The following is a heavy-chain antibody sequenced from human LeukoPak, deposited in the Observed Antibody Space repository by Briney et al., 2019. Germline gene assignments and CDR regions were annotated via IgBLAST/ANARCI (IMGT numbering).Heavy chain of an antibody. CDR3: ARLPENDYGDHDAFDI. CDR2: IYYSGST. J-gene: IGHJ3*02. V-gene: IGHV4-59*01. Sequence: SETLSLTCTVSGSSISSYYWSWIRPPPGKGLEWIGYIYYSGSTNYNPSLKSRVTISVDTSKNQFSLKLSSVTAADTAVYYCARLPENDYGDHDAFDIWGQGTMVTVSS. D-gene: IGHD4-17*01. CDR1: GSSISSYY.